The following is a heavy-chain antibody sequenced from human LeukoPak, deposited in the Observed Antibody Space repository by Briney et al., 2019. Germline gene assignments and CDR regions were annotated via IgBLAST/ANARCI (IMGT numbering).Heavy chain of an antibody. D-gene: IGHD6-19*01. V-gene: IGHV4-30-2*01. Sequence: SETLSLTCAVSGGSISSGGYSWSWIRQPPGKGLEWIGYIYHSGSTYYNPSLKSRVTISVDRPKNQFSLKLSSVTAADTAVYYCARAVAVAGTNNWFDPWGQGTLVTVSS. CDR3: ARAVAVAGTNNWFDP. J-gene: IGHJ5*02. CDR2: IYHSGST. CDR1: GGSISSGGYS.